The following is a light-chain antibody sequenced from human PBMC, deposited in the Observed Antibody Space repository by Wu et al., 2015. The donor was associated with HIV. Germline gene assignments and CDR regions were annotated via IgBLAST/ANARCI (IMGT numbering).Light chain of an antibody. Sequence: ENVLTQSPGTLSLSPGERATLSCRASQSVGSSFLAWYQQKPGQAPRLLIYGASSRATGIPDRFSGSGSGTDFTLTISRLEPEDFAVYYCQQYGSSRSTFGQGTKVEIK. CDR2: GAS. CDR3: QQYGSSRST. J-gene: IGKJ1*01. V-gene: IGKV3-20*01. CDR1: QSVGSSF.